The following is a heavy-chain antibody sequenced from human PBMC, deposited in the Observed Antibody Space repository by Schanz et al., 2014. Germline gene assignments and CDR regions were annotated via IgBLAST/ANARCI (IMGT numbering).Heavy chain of an antibody. CDR2: IKQDGSEK. CDR1: GFTISSYS. V-gene: IGHV3-7*01. Sequence: EVHLVESGGGLVKRGGSLRLSCAASGFTISSYSMNWVRQAPGKGLEWVANIKQDGSEKYYVDAVKGRFTISRDNAKNSMYLHMKSLRGEDTAVYYCAREQIMAAAGLVDYWGQGTLVTVSS. CDR3: AREQIMAAAGLVDY. J-gene: IGHJ4*02. D-gene: IGHD6-13*01.